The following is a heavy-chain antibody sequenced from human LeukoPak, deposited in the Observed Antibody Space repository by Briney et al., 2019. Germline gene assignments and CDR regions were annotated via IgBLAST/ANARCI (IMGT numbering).Heavy chain of an antibody. J-gene: IGHJ3*02. CDR2: INHSGST. Sequence: PSETLSLTCAVYGGSFSGYYWSWIRQPPGKGLEWIGEINHSGSTNYNPSLKSRATISVDTSKNQFSLKLSSVTAADTAVYYCARRGGSSWYRSAFDIWGQGTMVTVSS. CDR3: ARRGGSSWYRSAFDI. D-gene: IGHD6-13*01. CDR1: GGSFSGYY. V-gene: IGHV4-34*01.